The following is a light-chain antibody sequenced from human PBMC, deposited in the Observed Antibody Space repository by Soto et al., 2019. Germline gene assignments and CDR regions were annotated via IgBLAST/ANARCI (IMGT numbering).Light chain of an antibody. CDR2: SNN. CDR3: AAWDDSLTGQV. CDR1: SSNIGSNT. J-gene: IGLJ1*01. V-gene: IGLV1-44*01. Sequence: QSVLTQPPSASGTPGQRVTISCSGSSSNIGSNTVNWYQQFPGTAPKLLIYSNNQRPSGVPDRFSGSKSGTSASLAISGLQSEDEADYYCAAWDDSLTGQVFGTGTRSPS.